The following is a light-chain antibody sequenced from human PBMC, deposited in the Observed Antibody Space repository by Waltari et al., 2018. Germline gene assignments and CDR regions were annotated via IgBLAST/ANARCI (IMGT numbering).Light chain of an antibody. CDR1: ALPKQY. V-gene: IGLV3-25*03. J-gene: IGLJ2*01. Sequence: SYELTQPPSVSVSPGQTARITCSGDALPKQYAYWYQQKPGQAPVLVIYKDSERPSGFPERFSGSSSGTTVTLTISGVQAEDEADYYCQSADSSGTYPVVFGGGTKLTVL. CDR3: QSADSSGTYPVV. CDR2: KDS.